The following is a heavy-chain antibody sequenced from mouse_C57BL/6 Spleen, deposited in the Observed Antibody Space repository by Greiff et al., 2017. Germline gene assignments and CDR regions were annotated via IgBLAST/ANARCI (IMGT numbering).Heavy chain of an antibody. J-gene: IGHJ4*01. CDR2: IDPNSGGT. CDR3: ASGGAQTPYYYAMDY. D-gene: IGHD3-2*02. Sequence: QVHVKQPGAELVKPGASVKLSCKASGYTFTSYWMHWVKQRPGRGLEWIGRIDPNSGGTKYNEKFKSKATLTVDKPSSTAYMQLSSLTSEDSAVYYGASGGAQTPYYYAMDYWGQGTSVTVSS. V-gene: IGHV1-72*01. CDR1: GYTFTSYW.